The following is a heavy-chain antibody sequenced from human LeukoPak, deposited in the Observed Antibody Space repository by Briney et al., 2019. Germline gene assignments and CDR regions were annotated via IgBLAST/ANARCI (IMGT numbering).Heavy chain of an antibody. D-gene: IGHD2-15*01. J-gene: IGHJ2*01. CDR1: GFTLSSYA. V-gene: IGHV3-23*01. CDR3: AKKVADIVVVVAAWYFDL. CDR2: ISGSGGST. Sequence: GGSLRLSCAASGFTLSSYAMSWVRQAPGKGLEWVSAISGSGGSTYYADSVKGRFTIPRDNSKNTLYLQMNSLRAEDTAVYYCAKKVADIVVVVAAWYFDLWGRGTLVTVSS.